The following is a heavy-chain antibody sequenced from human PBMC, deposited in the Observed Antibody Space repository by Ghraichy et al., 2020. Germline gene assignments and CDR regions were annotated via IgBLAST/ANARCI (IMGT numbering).Heavy chain of an antibody. CDR1: GGSISSYY. D-gene: IGHD3-22*01. V-gene: IGHV4-4*07. J-gene: IGHJ4*02. CDR2: IYTSGST. Sequence: SQTLSLTCTVSGGSISSYYWSWIRQPAGKGLEWIGRIYTSGSTNYNPSLKSRVTMSVGTSKNQFSLKLSSVTAADTAVYYCAGQYYYDSSGYSVWGQGTLVTVSS. CDR3: AGQYYYDSSGYSV.